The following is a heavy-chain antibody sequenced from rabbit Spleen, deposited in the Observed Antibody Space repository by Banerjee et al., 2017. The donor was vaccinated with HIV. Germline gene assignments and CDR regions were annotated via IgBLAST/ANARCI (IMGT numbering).Heavy chain of an antibody. Sequence: QEQLVESGGGLVQPGGTLTLTCKASGFSFRSSDYICWVRQAPGKGLEWISCIAGSSSGFTYSATWAKGRFPISKTSATTVTLQMTSLTVADTAPYFCARDTGSSFSSYGMDLWGPGTLVTVS. CDR2: IAGSSSGFT. CDR3: ARDTGSSFSSYGMDL. J-gene: IGHJ6*01. D-gene: IGHD8-1*01. V-gene: IGHV1S45*01. CDR1: GFSFRSSDY.